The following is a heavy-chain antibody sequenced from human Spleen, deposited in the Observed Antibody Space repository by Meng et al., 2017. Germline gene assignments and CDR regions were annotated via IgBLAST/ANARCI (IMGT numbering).Heavy chain of an antibody. CDR3: ARDFLAGGEDFDY. CDR2: ISSYNGKT. J-gene: IGHJ4*02. Sequence: QAHLVQPRADVTNPEASLKLPCKASGYTVSNYGNDWVRQAPGQGLEWMGWISSYNGKTNYVQSLQGRVTMTTDTSTSTAYMELRSLRSDDTAIYYCARDFLAGGEDFDYWGQGTLVTVSS. CDR1: GYTVSNYG. V-gene: IGHV1-18*01. D-gene: IGHD2-21*01.